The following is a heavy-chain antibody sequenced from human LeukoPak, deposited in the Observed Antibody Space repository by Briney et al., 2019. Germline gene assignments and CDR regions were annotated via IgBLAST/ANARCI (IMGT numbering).Heavy chain of an antibody. CDR3: AKELAVAAIVDAFDI. V-gene: IGHV3-9*01. J-gene: IGHJ3*02. CDR2: ISWNSGSI. Sequence: SGRSLRLSCAASGFTFDDYAMHWVRQAPGKGLEWVSGISWNSGSIGYADSVKGRFTISRDNAKNSLYLQMNSLRAEDTALYYCAKELAVAAIVDAFDIWGQGTMVTVSS. D-gene: IGHD6-19*01. CDR1: GFTFDDYA.